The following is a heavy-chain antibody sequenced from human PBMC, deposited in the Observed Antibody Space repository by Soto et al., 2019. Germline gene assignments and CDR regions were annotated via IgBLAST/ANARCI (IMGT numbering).Heavy chain of an antibody. CDR2: VIPMFPKA. Sequence: QVRLVQSEAEVKKAGSSVKVSCKASGGTFISDAVTWVRQAPGQGLEWMGGVIPMFPKANYAQKFQGRATITVDKSTSTVYMELHSLKSEDTALYYCARCHSDSSGPGYLDSWGQGTLVTVTS. CDR1: GGTFISDA. J-gene: IGHJ4*02. CDR3: ARCHSDSSGPGYLDS. V-gene: IGHV1-69*06. D-gene: IGHD3-22*01.